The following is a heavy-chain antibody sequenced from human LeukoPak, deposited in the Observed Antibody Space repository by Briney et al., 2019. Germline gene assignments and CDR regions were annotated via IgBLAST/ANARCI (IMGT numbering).Heavy chain of an antibody. D-gene: IGHD2-2*01. J-gene: IGHJ3*02. CDR3: ARGFPRYCSSTSCYSFGAFDI. V-gene: IGHV4-34*01. Sequence: SETLSLTCAVYGVSFSGYYWSWIRQPPGKGLEWIGEINHSGSTNYKPSLKSRVSISVDTSKNQFSLKLSSVTAADTAVYYCARGFPRYCSSTSCYSFGAFDIWGQGTMVTVSS. CDR2: INHSGST. CDR1: GVSFSGYY.